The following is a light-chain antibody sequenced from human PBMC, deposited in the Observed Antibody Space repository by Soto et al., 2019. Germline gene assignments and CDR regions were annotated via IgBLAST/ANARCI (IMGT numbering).Light chain of an antibody. J-gene: IGKJ3*01. CDR1: ESVSYSY. V-gene: IGKV3D-20*01. CDR2: DAS. CDR3: QHFYDYPQS. Sequence: GERATPTCVASESVSYSYVAWYQLKGGLAPRLLIHDASTRASGIPDRFSGSKSGTDFTLTISSLQPEDFATYYCQHFYDYPQSFGPGTKVDI.